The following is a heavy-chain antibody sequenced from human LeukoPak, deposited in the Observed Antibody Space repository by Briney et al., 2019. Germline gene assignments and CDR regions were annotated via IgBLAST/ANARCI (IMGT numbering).Heavy chain of an antibody. CDR2: IYYSGST. CDR1: GGSIGTYY. D-gene: IGHD1-14*01. Sequence: PSETLSLTCTVSGGSIGTYYWSWIRQPPGKGLEWIGYIYYSGSTNYNPSLKSRVTISVDTSKNQFSLKLSSVTAADTAVYYCARHGSGGTDSYYFDYWGQGTLVTVSS. J-gene: IGHJ4*02. CDR3: ARHGSGGTDSYYFDY. V-gene: IGHV4-59*08.